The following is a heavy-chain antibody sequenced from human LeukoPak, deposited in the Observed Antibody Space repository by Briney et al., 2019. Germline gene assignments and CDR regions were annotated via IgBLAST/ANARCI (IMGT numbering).Heavy chain of an antibody. J-gene: IGHJ2*01. V-gene: IGHV1-2*02. CDR2: INPNSGGT. CDR3: ARARRPYGSGQRAGAWYFDL. Sequence: ASVKVSCKASGYTFTGYYMHWVRQAPGQGLVWMGWINPNSGGTNYAQKFQGRFTMTRDTSISTAYMELSRLRSDDTAVYYCARARRPYGSGQRAGAWYFDLWGRGTLVTVSS. D-gene: IGHD3-10*01. CDR1: GYTFTGYY.